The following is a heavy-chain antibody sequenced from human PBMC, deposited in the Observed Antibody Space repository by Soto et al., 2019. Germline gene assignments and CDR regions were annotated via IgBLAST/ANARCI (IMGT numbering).Heavy chain of an antibody. CDR2: IIPIFGTA. D-gene: IGHD3-22*01. CDR1: GGTFSSFA. CDR3: ARGTPRGYYDSSANYFDY. Sequence: QVQLVQSGAEVKKPGSSVKVSCKASGGTFSSFAISWVRQAPGQGLEWMGGIIPIFGTANYAQKFQGRVTIKADKSTSTAYMELSSRRSEDTAVYYCARGTPRGYYDSSANYFDYWGQGTLVTVSS. V-gene: IGHV1-69*06. J-gene: IGHJ4*02.